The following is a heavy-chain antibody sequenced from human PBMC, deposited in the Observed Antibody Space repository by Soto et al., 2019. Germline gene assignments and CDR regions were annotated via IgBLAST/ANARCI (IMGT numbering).Heavy chain of an antibody. CDR1: GYTFTDYY. D-gene: IGHD1-26*01. CDR2: INPNSGGT. Sequence: QVQLVQSGAEVKKPGASVKVSCKASGYTFTDYYIHWVRQAPGQGLECMGWINPNSGGTDYAQKFQGRVTMTRDTSISTAYMELTRLRSDDTAVYYCVRDHVGAMSSFDIWGQGTMVTVSS. J-gene: IGHJ3*02. CDR3: VRDHVGAMSSFDI. V-gene: IGHV1-2*02.